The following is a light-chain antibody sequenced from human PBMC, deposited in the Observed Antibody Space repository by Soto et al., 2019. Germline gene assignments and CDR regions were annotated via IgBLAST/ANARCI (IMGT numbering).Light chain of an antibody. CDR3: LLYYGGVYV. Sequence: QAVVTQEPSLTASPGGTVTLTCASSTGAVTSDNYPNWFQLKPGQAPKSMIYSISNKHSWTPARFSGYLLGGKAALTLSGVQPEDEAEYYCLLYYGGVYVFGSGTKVTVL. CDR1: TGAVTSDNY. V-gene: IGLV7-43*01. CDR2: SIS. J-gene: IGLJ1*01.